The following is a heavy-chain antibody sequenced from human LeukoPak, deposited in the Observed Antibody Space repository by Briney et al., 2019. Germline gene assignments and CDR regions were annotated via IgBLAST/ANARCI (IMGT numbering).Heavy chain of an antibody. D-gene: IGHD4-17*01. V-gene: IGHV4-30-4*01. Sequence: PSQTLSLTCTVSGGSISSGDYYWSWIRQPPGKGLEWIGYIYYSGSTYYNPSLKSRVTISVDTSKNQFSLKLSSVTAADTAVYYCARFRVTTVSLDAFDIWGQGTMVTVSS. CDR3: ARFRVTTVSLDAFDI. J-gene: IGHJ3*02. CDR1: GGSISSGDYY. CDR2: IYYSGST.